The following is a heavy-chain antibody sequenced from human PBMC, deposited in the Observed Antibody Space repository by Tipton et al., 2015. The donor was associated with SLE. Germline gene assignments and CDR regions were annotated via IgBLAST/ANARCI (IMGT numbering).Heavy chain of an antibody. CDR3: AREASGGSYYYYGMDV. CDR2: INPSGGST. V-gene: IGHV1-46*03. CDR1: GYTFTSYY. J-gene: IGHJ6*02. Sequence: QLVQSGAEVKKPGASVKVSCKASGYTFTSYYMHWVRQAPGQGLEWMGIINPSGGSTSYAQKFQGRVTMTRDTSTSTVYMELSSLRSEDTAVYYCAREASGGSYYYYGMDVWGQGTTVTVSS. D-gene: IGHD2-15*01.